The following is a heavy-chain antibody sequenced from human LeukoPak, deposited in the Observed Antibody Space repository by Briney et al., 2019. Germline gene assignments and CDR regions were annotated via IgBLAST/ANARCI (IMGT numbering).Heavy chain of an antibody. CDR2: IHPRRGDT. CDR3: ARDGDYGTGSYYRGCIDS. J-gene: IGHJ4*02. V-gene: IGHV1-2*02. CDR1: GYSFTAFY. Sequence: ASVEVSCKTSGYSFTAFYIHWVRQAPGQGLEWMGWIHPRRGDTNYAQKSQGRVTMTRDTSISTAYLDLSSLRSDDTAVYYCARDGDYGTGSYYRGCIDSWGQGTPVTVSP. D-gene: IGHD3-10*01.